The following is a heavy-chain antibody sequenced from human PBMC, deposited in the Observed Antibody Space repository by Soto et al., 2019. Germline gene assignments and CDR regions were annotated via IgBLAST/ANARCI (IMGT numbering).Heavy chain of an antibody. CDR1: GGSFSGYY. V-gene: IGHV4-34*01. Sequence: QVQLQQWGAGLLKPSETLSLTCAVYGGSFSGYYWSWIRQPPGKGLEWIGEINHSGSTNYNPSLKSRVTISVDTSKNQFSLKLSSVTAADTAVYYCARGRGGLYGGNSIAAFDIWGQGTMVTVSS. D-gene: IGHD2-21*02. J-gene: IGHJ3*02. CDR2: INHSGST. CDR3: ARGRGGLYGGNSIAAFDI.